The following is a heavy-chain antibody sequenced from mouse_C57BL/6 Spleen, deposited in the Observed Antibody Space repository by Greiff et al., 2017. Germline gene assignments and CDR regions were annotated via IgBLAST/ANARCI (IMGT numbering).Heavy chain of an antibody. J-gene: IGHJ1*03. Sequence: EVKLQESGGGLVKPGGSLKLSCAASGFTFSSYTMSWVRQTPEKRLEWVATISGGGGNTYYPDSVKGRFTISRDNAKNTLYLQMSSLRSEDTALYYCARPYYSNPYWYFEVWGTGTTVTVSS. CDR2: ISGGGGNT. V-gene: IGHV5-9*01. CDR1: GFTFSSYT. D-gene: IGHD2-5*01. CDR3: ARPYYSNPYWYFEV.